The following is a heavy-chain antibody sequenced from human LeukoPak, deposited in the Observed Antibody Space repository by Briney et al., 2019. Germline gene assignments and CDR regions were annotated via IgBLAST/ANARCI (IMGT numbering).Heavy chain of an antibody. D-gene: IGHD3/OR15-3a*01. Sequence: PGRSLRLSCAASGFTFSAYTMHWVRQAPGKGLDLVAVISSDGTNIYYADSVKGRFTISRDSPKNTLYLQMSSLRADDTAVYYCARGDSTLIKVDWPDTPFDYWGLGTLLTVSS. V-gene: IGHV3-30-3*01. CDR3: ARGDSTLIKVDWPDTPFDY. CDR1: GFTFSAYT. CDR2: ISSDGTNI. J-gene: IGHJ4*02.